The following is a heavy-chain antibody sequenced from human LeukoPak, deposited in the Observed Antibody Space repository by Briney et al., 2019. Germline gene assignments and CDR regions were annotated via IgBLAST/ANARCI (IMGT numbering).Heavy chain of an antibody. CDR2: ISGSGGST. Sequence: GGSLRLSCAASGFTFSSYAMSWVRQAPGKGLEWVSAISGSGGSTYYAASVKGRFTISRDNSKNTLYLQINSLRAEDTAVYYCAKTIVVVVAAAFDYWGQGTLVTVSS. V-gene: IGHV3-23*01. D-gene: IGHD2-15*01. CDR1: GFTFSSYA. CDR3: AKTIVVVVAAAFDY. J-gene: IGHJ4*02.